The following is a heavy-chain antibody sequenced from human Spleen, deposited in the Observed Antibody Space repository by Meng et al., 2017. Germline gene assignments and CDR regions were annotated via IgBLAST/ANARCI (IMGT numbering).Heavy chain of an antibody. D-gene: IGHD5-24*01. J-gene: IGHJ4*02. CDR1: GFPFSNYG. Sequence: VQLVESGGGVLQPGRSLSLSCAASGFPFSNYGMHWLRQAPGKGLEWVSSISSSSSYIKYTDSVKGRFTISRDNAKNSLYLQMNSLRAEDTAVYYCARDLWDGYKGWGQGTLVTVSS. CDR3: ARDLWDGYKG. CDR2: ISSSSSYI. V-gene: IGHV3-21*01.